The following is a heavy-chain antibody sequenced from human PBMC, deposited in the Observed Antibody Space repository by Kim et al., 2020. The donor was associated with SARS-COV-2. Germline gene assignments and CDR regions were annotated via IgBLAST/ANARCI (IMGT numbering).Heavy chain of an antibody. V-gene: IGHV1-69*13. CDR3: ARGKVGGSYYDILTGYPISEAYYYGMDV. CDR1: GGTFSSYA. CDR2: IIPIFGTA. Sequence: SVKVSCKASGGTFSSYAISWVRQAPGQGLEWMGGIIPIFGTANYAQKFQGRVTITADESTSTAYMELSSLRSEDTAVYYCARGKVGGSYYDILTGYPISEAYYYGMDVWGQGTTVTVSS. D-gene: IGHD3-9*01. J-gene: IGHJ6*02.